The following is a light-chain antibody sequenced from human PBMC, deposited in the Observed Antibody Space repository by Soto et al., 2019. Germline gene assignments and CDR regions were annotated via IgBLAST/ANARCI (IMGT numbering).Light chain of an antibody. J-gene: IGLJ2*01. CDR2: DVS. CDR1: SSDVGGYDY. CDR3: SSYTSSSTRVV. V-gene: IGLV2-14*03. Sequence: QSALTQPASVSGSLGQSITISCSGTSSDVGGYDYVSWYQQHPGKAPKVIIYDVSDRPSGHSNRFSGSKSGNTASLTISGLQADDEADYYCSSYTSSSTRVVFGGGTKLTVL.